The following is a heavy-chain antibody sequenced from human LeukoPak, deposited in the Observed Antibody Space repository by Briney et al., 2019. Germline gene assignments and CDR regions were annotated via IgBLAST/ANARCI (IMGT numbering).Heavy chain of an antibody. V-gene: IGHV4-34*01. J-gene: IGHJ4*02. CDR1: GGSFSGYY. Sequence: SETLSLTCAVYGGSFSGYYWSWIRQPPGKGLEWIGEINHSGSTNYNPSLKSRVTISADTSKNQFSLKLSSVTAADTAVYYCARGLQLTGDYWGQGTLVTVSS. D-gene: IGHD6-13*01. CDR3: ARGLQLTGDY. CDR2: INHSGST.